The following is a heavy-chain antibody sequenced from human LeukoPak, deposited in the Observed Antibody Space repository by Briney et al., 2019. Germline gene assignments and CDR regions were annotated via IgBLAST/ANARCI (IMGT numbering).Heavy chain of an antibody. CDR2: MSYDGSNK. Sequence: PGGSLRLSCAASGFTFSRYAMHWGRQAPGKGLEWVAVMSYDGSNKYYADSVKGRFTISRDNSKNTLYLQMDSLRPEDTAVYYCQGYCTSTSCHPDYWGQGTQVTVSS. D-gene: IGHD2-2*01. J-gene: IGHJ4*02. CDR3: QGYCTSTSCHPDY. V-gene: IGHV3-30-3*01. CDR1: GFTFSRYA.